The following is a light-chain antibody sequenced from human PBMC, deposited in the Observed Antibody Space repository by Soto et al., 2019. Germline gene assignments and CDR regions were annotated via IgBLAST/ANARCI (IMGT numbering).Light chain of an antibody. V-gene: IGLV2-8*01. Sequence: QSALTQPPSASGSPGQSVTISCTGTSSDVGSYDYVSWYQQHPGKAPKLMIYEVSKRPSGVPDRFSCSKSGNTASLTVSGLQAEDEADYYCISYAGSSNVFVTGTKLTVL. CDR3: ISYAGSSNV. CDR1: SSDVGSYDY. J-gene: IGLJ1*01. CDR2: EVS.